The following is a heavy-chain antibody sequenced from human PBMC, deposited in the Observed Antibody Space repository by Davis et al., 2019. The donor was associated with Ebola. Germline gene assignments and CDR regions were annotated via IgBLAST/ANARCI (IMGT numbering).Heavy chain of an antibody. J-gene: IGHJ4*02. CDR2: ISHDGMNK. D-gene: IGHD2-15*01. CDR1: GFAFSNYP. Sequence: GGSLRLSCAASGFAFSNYPMYWLRQTPANGLEWVSIISHDGMNKYYADSVKGRFTISRDNSKHTLYVQMNSLRIEDTAIYYCARVGFKSGAPNFWGQGTLVIVSS. V-gene: IGHV3-30*04. CDR3: ARVGFKSGAPNF.